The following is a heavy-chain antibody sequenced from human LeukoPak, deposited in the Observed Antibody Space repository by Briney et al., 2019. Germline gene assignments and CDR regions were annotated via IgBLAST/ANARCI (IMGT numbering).Heavy chain of an antibody. Sequence: ASVKVSCKASGGTFSSYAISWVRQAPGQGLEWMGRIIPILGIANYAQKFQGRVTITADKSTSTAYMELSSLRSEDTAVYYCARTDYCGGDCYPRGPFDYWGQGTLVTVSS. D-gene: IGHD2-21*02. CDR2: IIPILGIA. J-gene: IGHJ4*02. CDR1: GGTFSSYA. V-gene: IGHV1-69*04. CDR3: ARTDYCGGDCYPRGPFDY.